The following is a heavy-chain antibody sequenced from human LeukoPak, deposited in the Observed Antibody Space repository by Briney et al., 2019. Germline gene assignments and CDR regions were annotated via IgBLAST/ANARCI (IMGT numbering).Heavy chain of an antibody. CDR3: ARDPLGHYYGMDV. CDR1: GFTFSSYS. J-gene: IGHJ6*02. CDR2: ISSSSSYI. D-gene: IGHD6-13*01. Sequence: GGSLRLSCAASGFTFSSYSVNWVRQAPGKGLEWVSSISSSSSYIYYADSVKGRFTISRDNAKNSLYLQMNSLRAEDTAVYYCARDPLGHYYGMDVWGQGTTVTVSS. V-gene: IGHV3-21*01.